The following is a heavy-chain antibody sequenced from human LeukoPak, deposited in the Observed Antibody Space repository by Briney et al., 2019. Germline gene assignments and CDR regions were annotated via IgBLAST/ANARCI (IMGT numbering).Heavy chain of an antibody. V-gene: IGHV4-31*03. J-gene: IGHJ4*02. CDR3: ARLSSSWLDY. D-gene: IGHD6-13*01. CDR1: SVSISSGVYY. Sequence: SETLSLTCPLSSVSISSGVYYWSWTRQHPGKGLEWIGYIYYSGRTHYNPSLKSRVTISVDTSKNQFSLNLSSVTAADTAVYYCARLSSSWLDYWGQGTLVTVSS. CDR2: IYYSGRT.